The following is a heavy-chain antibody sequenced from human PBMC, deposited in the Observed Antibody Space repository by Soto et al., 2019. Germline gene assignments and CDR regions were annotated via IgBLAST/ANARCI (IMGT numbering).Heavy chain of an antibody. CDR2: INPSGGST. Sequence: ASVKVSCKESGYTFTSYYMHWVRQAPRQGLEWMGIINPSGGSTSYAQKFQGRVTMTRDTSTSTVYMELSSLRSEDTAVYYCARGDCSSTSCYADVLGYWGQGTLVTVSS. CDR3: ARGDCSSTSCYADVLGY. V-gene: IGHV1-46*03. D-gene: IGHD2-2*01. CDR1: GYTFTSYY. J-gene: IGHJ4*02.